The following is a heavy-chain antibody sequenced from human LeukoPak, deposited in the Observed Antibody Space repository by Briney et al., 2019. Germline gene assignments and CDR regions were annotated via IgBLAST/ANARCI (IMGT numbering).Heavy chain of an antibody. D-gene: IGHD6-13*01. CDR3: ARDRRDVEQGAGPFDF. J-gene: IGHJ4*02. CDR1: GLTFSEFY. Sequence: GGPLRLPCAASGLTFSEFYMSWIPHATGKALEGVSCISSSVSTIYYADSVKSRFTISRDNAKNSLYLQMMSLRAEDTAVYYCARDRRDVEQGAGPFDFWGQGTLVTVSS. CDR2: ISSSVSTI. V-gene: IGHV3-11*01.